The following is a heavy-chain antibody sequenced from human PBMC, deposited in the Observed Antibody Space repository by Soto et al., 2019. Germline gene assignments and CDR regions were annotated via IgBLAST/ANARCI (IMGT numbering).Heavy chain of an antibody. CDR3: AGDGAARPGTRTDAFDI. Sequence: QVQLVESGGGLVKPGGSLRLSCAASGFTFSDYYMTWIRQAPGKGLEWVSYISSSGRTIYYADSVKGRFTISRDNAKNSLYLQMNGLRAEDTAVYYCAGDGAARPGTRTDAFDIWGQGTMVTVSS. D-gene: IGHD6-6*01. CDR1: GFTFSDYY. V-gene: IGHV3-11*01. J-gene: IGHJ3*02. CDR2: ISSSGRTI.